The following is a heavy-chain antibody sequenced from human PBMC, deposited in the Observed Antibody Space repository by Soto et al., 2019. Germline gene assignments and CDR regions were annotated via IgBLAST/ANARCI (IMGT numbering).Heavy chain of an antibody. CDR2: IYYSGST. D-gene: IGHD2-15*01. J-gene: IGHJ4*02. V-gene: IGHV4-59*01. CDR3: VREHCSGGSCYLRGNEYFDY. Sequence: QVQLQESGPGLVKPSETLSLTCTVSGGSIRSYYWSWIRQPPGKGLEWIGYIYYSGSTNYNPSLKSRVTISVDTSKNQSSLKLTSVTAADTAVYYCVREHCSGGSCYLRGNEYFDYWGQGTLVTVSS. CDR1: GGSIRSYY.